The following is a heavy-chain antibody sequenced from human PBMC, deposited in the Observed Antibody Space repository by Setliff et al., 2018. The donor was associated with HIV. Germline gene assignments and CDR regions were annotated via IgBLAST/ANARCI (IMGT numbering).Heavy chain of an antibody. CDR1: GFTFSNYE. CDR2: ISSSGTTI. Sequence: GGSLRLSCAASGFTFSNYEMNWVRQAPGKGLEWVSYISSSGTTIYYADSVKGRFTISRDNAKNFLYLQMSSLRAEDTAVYYCVKARVDGDYYYYYYMDVWGKGTTVTVSS. V-gene: IGHV3-48*03. CDR3: VKARVDGDYYYYYYMDV. D-gene: IGHD4-17*01. J-gene: IGHJ6*03.